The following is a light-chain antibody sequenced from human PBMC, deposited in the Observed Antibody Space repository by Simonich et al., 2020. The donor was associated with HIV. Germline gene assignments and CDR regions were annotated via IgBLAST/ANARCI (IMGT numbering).Light chain of an antibody. Sequence: QSVLTQPPSASGTPGQRVPLSCSGSSSNIGSNYVYWYQQLPGTAPKLLIYRKNQRTSGVPDRFSGSKSGTSASLAISGLRSEDEADDYCAAWDDSLSGPVFGGGTKLTVL. CDR3: AAWDDSLSGPV. CDR1: SSNIGSNY. CDR2: RKN. J-gene: IGLJ3*02. V-gene: IGLV1-47*01.